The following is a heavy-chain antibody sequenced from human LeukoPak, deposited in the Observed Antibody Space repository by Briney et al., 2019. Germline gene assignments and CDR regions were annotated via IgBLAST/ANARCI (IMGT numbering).Heavy chain of an antibody. J-gene: IGHJ2*01. V-gene: IGHV3-30*18. D-gene: IGHD6-19*01. CDR3: AKDLGGGSGCYDL. Sequence: GGSLRLSCAASGFTFSSYGMHWVRQAPGKGLEWVAIISYDGSNKYYADSVQGRFTISRDNTKNTLYLQMNSLRAEDTAVYYCAKDLGGGSGCYDLWGRGTLVTVSS. CDR2: ISYDGSNK. CDR1: GFTFSSYG.